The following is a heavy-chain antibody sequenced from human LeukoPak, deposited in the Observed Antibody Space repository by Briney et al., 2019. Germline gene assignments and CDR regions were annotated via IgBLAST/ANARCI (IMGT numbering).Heavy chain of an antibody. CDR2: IYYSGST. V-gene: IGHV4-59*01. J-gene: IGHJ6*03. Sequence: PSETLSLTCTVSGGSISSYYWSWIRQPPGKGLEWIGYIYYSGSTNYNPSLKSRVTISVDTSKNQFSLKLSSVTAADTAVYYCAKGGGYDYAERYYYYYMDVWGKGTTVTVSS. D-gene: IGHD5-12*01. CDR1: GGSISSYY. CDR3: AKGGGYDYAERYYYYYMDV.